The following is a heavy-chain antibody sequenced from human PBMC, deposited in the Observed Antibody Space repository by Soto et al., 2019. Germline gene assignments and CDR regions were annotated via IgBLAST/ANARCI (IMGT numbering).Heavy chain of an antibody. J-gene: IGHJ5*02. Sequence: SQTLSLTCAISGDSVSSNTASWYWIRQSPSRGLEWLGRTYFRSKWYNDYAVSVKSRIIINPDTSNNQFSLQLNSVTPEDTAVYFCAKGDNLGPKTGYAFDPWGQGIMVTV. CDR3: AKGDNLGPKTGYAFDP. D-gene: IGHD5-12*01. V-gene: IGHV6-1*01. CDR1: GDSVSSNTAS. CDR2: TYFRSKWYN.